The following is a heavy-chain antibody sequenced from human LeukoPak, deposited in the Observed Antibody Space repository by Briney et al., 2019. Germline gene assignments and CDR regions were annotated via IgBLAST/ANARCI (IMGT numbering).Heavy chain of an antibody. Sequence: AASVKVSCKASGYTFTGYYMHWVRQAPGQGLEWMGRINPNSGGTNYTQKFQGRVTMTRDTSISTAYMELSRLRSDDTAVYYCARDIPPWYNWNYDPDMDVWGKGTTVTVSS. D-gene: IGHD1-7*01. V-gene: IGHV1-2*06. J-gene: IGHJ6*03. CDR1: GYTFTGYY. CDR2: INPNSGGT. CDR3: ARDIPPWYNWNYDPDMDV.